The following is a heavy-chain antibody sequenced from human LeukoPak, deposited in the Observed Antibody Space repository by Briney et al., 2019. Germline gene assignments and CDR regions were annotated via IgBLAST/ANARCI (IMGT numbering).Heavy chain of an antibody. V-gene: IGHV3-7*01. Sequence: GGSLRLSCAAAGFTFSNYWMSWVRQAPGKGLEWVANIKFDGSDKFYVDSVKGRFTISRDNAKNTLYLQMNSLRAEDTAVYYCARDKYSDAFDIWGQGTMVTVSS. D-gene: IGHD2-15*01. CDR2: IKFDGSDK. CDR3: ARDKYSDAFDI. CDR1: GFTFSNYW. J-gene: IGHJ3*02.